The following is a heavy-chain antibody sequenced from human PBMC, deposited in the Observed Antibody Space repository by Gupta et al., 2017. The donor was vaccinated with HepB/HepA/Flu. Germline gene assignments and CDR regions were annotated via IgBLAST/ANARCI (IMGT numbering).Heavy chain of an antibody. D-gene: IGHD6-13*01. V-gene: IGHV3-30*04. CDR1: GFTFSTYA. CDR3: ARDNTRYSSTWAPLSYLHN. J-gene: IGHJ4*02. CDR2: ISYDGRNK. Sequence: QVQLVESGGGVVQPGRSLRLSCAASGFTFSTYAMHWVRQAPGKGLEWVAVISYDGRNKYYGDSVKGRFTISRDNSKNTLYLQMNTLRTEDTAVYYCARDNTRYSSTWAPLSYLHNWDQGTLVTVSS.